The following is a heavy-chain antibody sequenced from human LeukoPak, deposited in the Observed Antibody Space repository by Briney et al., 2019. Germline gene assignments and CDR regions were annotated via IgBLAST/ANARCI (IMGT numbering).Heavy chain of an antibody. Sequence: ASVKVSCQAFGYTFIGYYMHWVRQRPGPGLQWMGWMHPNSGVTNYAQKFQGRVTMTRDTSISTAYMELSGLRYDDTAVYYCARDFMVRGVTTPDYWGQGTLVTVSS. CDR1: GYTFIGYY. V-gene: IGHV1-2*02. D-gene: IGHD3-10*01. CDR2: MHPNSGVT. J-gene: IGHJ4*02. CDR3: ARDFMVRGVTTPDY.